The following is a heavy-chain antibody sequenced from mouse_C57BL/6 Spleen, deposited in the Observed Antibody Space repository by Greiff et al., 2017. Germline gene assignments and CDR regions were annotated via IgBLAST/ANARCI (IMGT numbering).Heavy chain of an antibody. CDR3: ARRITGWTRYFGV. CDR1: GYTFTSYT. CDR2: INPSSGYT. V-gene: IGHV1-4*01. Sequence: VLLVESGAELARPGASVKMSCKASGYTFTSYTMHWVKQRPGQGLEWIGYINPSSGYTKYNQKFKDKATLTADKSSSTAYMQLSSLTSEDSAVYDCARRITGWTRYFGVWGTGTTVTVAS. D-gene: IGHD2-4*01. J-gene: IGHJ1*03.